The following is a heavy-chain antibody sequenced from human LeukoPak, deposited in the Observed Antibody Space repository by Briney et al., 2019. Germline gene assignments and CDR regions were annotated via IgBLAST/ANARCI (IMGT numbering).Heavy chain of an antibody. J-gene: IGHJ6*02. D-gene: IGHD2-2*01. CDR1: GFTFSSYG. CDR2: IWYDGSNK. V-gene: IGHV3-33*01. CDR3: ARELGYCSSTSCQTGYYYGMDV. Sequence: GGSLRLSCAASGFTFSSYGMHWVRQAPGKGLEWVAVIWYDGSNKYYADSVKGRFTISRDNSKNTLYLQMNSLRAEDTAVYYCARELGYCSSTSCQTGYYYGMDVWGQGTTVTVSS.